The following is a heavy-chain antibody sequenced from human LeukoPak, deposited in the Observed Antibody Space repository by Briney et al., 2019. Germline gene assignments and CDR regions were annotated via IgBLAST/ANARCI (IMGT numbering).Heavy chain of an antibody. CDR2: ISGSGGST. J-gene: IGHJ6*03. CDR1: GFTFSSYA. CDR3: AKAGWIQPRIYYYYMDV. Sequence: PGGSLRLSCAASGFTFSSYAMSWVRQAPGKGLEWVSAISGSGGSTYYADSVKGRFTISRDNSKNTLYLQMNSLRAEDTAVYYCAKAGWIQPRIYYYYMDVWGKGTTVTVSS. V-gene: IGHV3-23*01. D-gene: IGHD5-18*01.